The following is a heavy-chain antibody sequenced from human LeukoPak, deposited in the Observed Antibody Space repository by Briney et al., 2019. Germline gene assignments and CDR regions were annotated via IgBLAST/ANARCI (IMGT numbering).Heavy chain of an antibody. J-gene: IGHJ3*02. CDR2: IIPIFGTA. Sequence: SVEVSCKASGGTFSSYAISWVRQAPGQGLEWMGGIIPIFGTANYAQKFQGRVTITADESTSTAYMELSSLRSEDTAVYYCARARDSGRLDAFDIWGQGTMVTVSS. CDR3: ARARDSGRLDAFDI. D-gene: IGHD1-26*01. V-gene: IGHV1-69*13. CDR1: GGTFSSYA.